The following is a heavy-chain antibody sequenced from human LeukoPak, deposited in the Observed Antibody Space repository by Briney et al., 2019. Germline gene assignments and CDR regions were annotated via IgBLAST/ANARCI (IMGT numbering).Heavy chain of an antibody. V-gene: IGHV3-11*01. CDR1: GFTFSDYY. D-gene: IGHD3-9*01. CDR3: VRGGVLRYYDGTEYFDL. J-gene: IGHJ2*01. CDR2: ISSSGSIM. Sequence: RGSLRLSCAASGFTFSDYYMGWIRQAPGKGLECVSYISSSGSIMYHADPVKGRFTISRDNTKNSLYLQMNGLRAEDAAVYYCVRGGVLRYYDGTEYFDLWGRGTLVTVSS.